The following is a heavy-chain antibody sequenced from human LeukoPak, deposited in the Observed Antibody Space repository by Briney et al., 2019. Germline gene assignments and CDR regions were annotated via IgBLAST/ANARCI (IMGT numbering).Heavy chain of an antibody. CDR2: IYVGGGT. CDR3: ATRPSGYDMPYFDY. Sequence: PGRSLRLSCAASGFTVRTNYMSWVRQAPGKGLEWVSLIYVGGGTLYADPVKGRFIISRDNSKNMLYLQMDSLRGEDTAVYYCATRPSGYDMPYFDYWGQGTLVTVSS. CDR1: GFTVRTNY. V-gene: IGHV3-66*01. D-gene: IGHD5-12*01. J-gene: IGHJ4*02.